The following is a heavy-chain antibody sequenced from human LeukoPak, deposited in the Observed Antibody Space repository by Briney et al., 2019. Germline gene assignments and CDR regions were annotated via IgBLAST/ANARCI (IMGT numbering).Heavy chain of an antibody. CDR2: LSGSGITT. CDR1: GFTFSNSA. V-gene: IGHV3-23*01. CDR3: ARDVM. J-gene: IGHJ4*02. Sequence: PGGSLRLSCAASGFTFSNSAMSWVRQAPGKGLEWVSTLSGSGITTYYADSVKGRFTISRDNSKNSLYLQMNSLTAEDTAVYYCARDVMWGQGTLVTVSS. D-gene: IGHD3-16*01.